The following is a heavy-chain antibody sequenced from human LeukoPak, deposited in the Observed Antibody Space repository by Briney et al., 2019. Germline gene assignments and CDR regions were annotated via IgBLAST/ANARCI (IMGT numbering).Heavy chain of an antibody. CDR3: ARVRLGDAFDI. D-gene: IGHD7-27*01. V-gene: IGHV4-39*07. CDR2: IYYSGNI. Sequence: SETLSLTCVVSGDSITGGSFYWGWVRQSPGKGLEWIGSIYYSGNIYNNPSLKSRVTVSIDASQNRFSLNLKSVTAADTAVYYCARVRLGDAFDIWGQGTMVTVSS. CDR1: GDSITGGSFY. J-gene: IGHJ3*02.